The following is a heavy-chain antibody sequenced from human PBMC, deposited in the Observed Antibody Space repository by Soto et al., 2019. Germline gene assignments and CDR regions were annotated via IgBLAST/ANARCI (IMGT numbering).Heavy chain of an antibody. CDR1: GASIGRNSYY. CDR2: IHYSGTT. CDR3: AAGHAATIDY. D-gene: IGHD2-15*01. V-gene: IGHV4-39*01. J-gene: IGHJ4*02. Sequence: QLQLQESGPGLVRPSETLSLTCTVSGASIGRNSYYWGWIRQPPGKGLEWIGTIHYSGTTYSNPSLKSRLTISADTSKNQFSLTLTSVTATDPALYSCAAGHAATIDYWGQGTLVTVSS.